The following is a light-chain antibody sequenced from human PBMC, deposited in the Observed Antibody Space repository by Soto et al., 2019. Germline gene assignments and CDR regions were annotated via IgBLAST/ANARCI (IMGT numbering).Light chain of an antibody. J-gene: IGKJ1*01. V-gene: IGKV2-28*01. CDR3: IQALQTPRT. Sequence: DIVMTQSPLSLPVTPGEPASISCRSSQSLLHSNGYNYLDWYLQKPGQSLQLLIYLGSNRASGVPDRFSGSGSGTDFTLKISRVEAEDVGVYYCIQALQTPRTFGQGTKVEIK. CDR2: LGS. CDR1: QSLLHSNGYNY.